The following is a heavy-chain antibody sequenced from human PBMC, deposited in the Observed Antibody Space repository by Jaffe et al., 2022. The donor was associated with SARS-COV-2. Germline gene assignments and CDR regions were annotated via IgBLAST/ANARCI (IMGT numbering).Heavy chain of an antibody. J-gene: IGHJ4*02. V-gene: IGHV3-23*01. D-gene: IGHD2-15*01. CDR3: AKAGIPMPQDIVVVVAALPPPDY. CDR1: GFTFSSYA. CDR2: ISGSGGST. Sequence: EVQLLESGGGLVQPGGSLRLSCAASGFTFSSYAMSWVRQAPGKGLEWVSAISGSGGSTYYADSVKGRFTISRDNSKNTLYLQMNSLRAEDTAVYYCAKAGIPMPQDIVVVVAALPPPDYWGQGTLVTVSS.